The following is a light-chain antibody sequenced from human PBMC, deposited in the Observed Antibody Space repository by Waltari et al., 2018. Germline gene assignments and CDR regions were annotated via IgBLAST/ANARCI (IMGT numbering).Light chain of an antibody. Sequence: YVLTQPPSVSVDPGKTARVTRGGDNIGSKSVNWYQQKPGQAPVLVMFYDSDRPSEIPERFSGSNSGNTATLTISWVEAGDEADYHCQVWDDVTDSGVFGGGTKLTVL. J-gene: IGLJ3*02. CDR1: NIGSKS. CDR2: YDS. V-gene: IGLV3-21*04. CDR3: QVWDDVTDSGV.